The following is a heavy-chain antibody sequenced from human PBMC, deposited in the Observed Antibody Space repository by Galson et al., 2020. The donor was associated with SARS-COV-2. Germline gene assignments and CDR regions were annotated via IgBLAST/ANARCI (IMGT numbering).Heavy chain of an antibody. J-gene: IGHJ4*02. D-gene: IGHD6-6*01. CDR2: FDPEDGET. CDR1: GYTLTELS. V-gene: IGHV1-24*01. CDR3: ATAYSSSSHLDY. Sequence: ASVKVSCKVSGYTLTELSMHWVRQAPGKGLAWMGGFDPEDGETIYAQKFQGRVTMTEDTSTDTAYMELSSLRSEDTAVYYCATAYSSSSHLDYWGQGTLVTGSS.